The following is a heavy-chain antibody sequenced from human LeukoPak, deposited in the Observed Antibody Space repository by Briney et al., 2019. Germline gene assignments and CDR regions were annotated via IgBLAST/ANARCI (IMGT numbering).Heavy chain of an antibody. CDR2: ISGSGGST. V-gene: IGHV3-23*01. CDR3: AKPDVGVITSFNY. D-gene: IGHD3-22*01. J-gene: IGHJ4*02. Sequence: GGSLRLSCAASGFTFSSYAMSWVRQAPGKGLEWVSAISGSGGSTYYADPVKGRFTISRDNSKNTLYLQMNSLRAEDTAVYYCAKPDVGVITSFNYWGQGTLVTVSS. CDR1: GFTFSSYA.